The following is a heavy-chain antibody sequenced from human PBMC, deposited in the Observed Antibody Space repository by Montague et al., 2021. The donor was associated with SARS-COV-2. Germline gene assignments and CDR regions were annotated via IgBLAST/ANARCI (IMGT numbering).Heavy chain of an antibody. J-gene: IGHJ4*02. D-gene: IGHD6-13*01. CDR2: ISGSGGIT. CDR3: AKKIVAGGTGYFGY. CDR1: GFTFSSYA. V-gene: IGHV3-23*01. Sequence: SLRLSCAASGFTFSSYAMSWVRQAPGKGLEWVSGISGSGGITSYTDSVKGRFSISRDNSKNTLYLQMNSLRAEDTAVHYCAKKIVAGGTGYFGYWGQGTLVTVSS.